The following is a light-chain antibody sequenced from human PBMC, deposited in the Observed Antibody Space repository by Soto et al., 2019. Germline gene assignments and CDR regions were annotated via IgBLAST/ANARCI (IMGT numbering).Light chain of an antibody. Sequence: EIVLTQSPGTLSLSPGERATLSCRASQSVTKSLAWYQQKPGQAPRLLIYGASSRATGIPDRFSGSGSGTDFTLTISRLEPEDFAVYYCQQYGGSPRTFGQGTNVDIK. CDR2: GAS. J-gene: IGKJ1*01. CDR1: QSVTKS. V-gene: IGKV3-20*01. CDR3: QQYGGSPRT.